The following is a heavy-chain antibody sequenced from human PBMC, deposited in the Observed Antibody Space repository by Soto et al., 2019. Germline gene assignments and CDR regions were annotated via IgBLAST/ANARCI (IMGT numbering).Heavy chain of an antibody. CDR2: VSGYDGRT. D-gene: IGHD1-26*01. Sequence: QLVQSGVEVKKPGASVRVSCKASRYTFTNYGITWVWQEPGQGLEWMGWVSGYDGRTNFAQRSQDRVTLTTDTSTNTASMELTSLTSDDTAVYYYASDWEVIRHINCFDSWGQGTLVAVSS. J-gene: IGHJ5*01. CDR1: RYTFTNYG. V-gene: IGHV1-18*01. CDR3: ASDWEVIRHINCFDS.